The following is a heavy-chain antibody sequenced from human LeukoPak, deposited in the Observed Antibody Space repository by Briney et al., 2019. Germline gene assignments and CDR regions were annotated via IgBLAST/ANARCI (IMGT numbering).Heavy chain of an antibody. J-gene: IGHJ3*02. V-gene: IGHV3-72*01. CDR3: TRGYSGDGIYAFDI. Sequence: GGSLRLFCAASGFTFSAHYIDWVRQAPGKGLEWVGRSGNKASSYTTEYAASVKGRFTISRDDSNNSLYLQMNSLKTEDTAVYWCTRGYSGDGIYAFDIWGQGTMVTVSS. CDR1: GFTFSAHY. D-gene: IGHD5-12*01. CDR2: SGNKASSYTT.